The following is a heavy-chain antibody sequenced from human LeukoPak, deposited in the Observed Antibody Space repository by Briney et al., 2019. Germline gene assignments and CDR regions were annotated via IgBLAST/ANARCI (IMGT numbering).Heavy chain of an antibody. CDR1: VGTFSSYA. D-gene: IGHD2-15*01. CDR2: IIPILGIA. V-gene: IGHV1-69*04. CDR3: ANGEGYCSGGGCYSSLDEYFQH. Sequence: SVKVSCKASVGTFSSYAISWVRQAPGQGLEWMGRIIPILGIANYAQKFQGRVTLTADKSTSTAYMELSSLRSEETAVYYCANGEGYCSGGGCYSSLDEYFQHWGQGTLVTVSS. J-gene: IGHJ1*01.